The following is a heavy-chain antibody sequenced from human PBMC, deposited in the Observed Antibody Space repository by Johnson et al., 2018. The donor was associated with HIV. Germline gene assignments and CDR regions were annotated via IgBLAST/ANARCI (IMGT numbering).Heavy chain of an antibody. V-gene: IGHV3-15*01. Sequence: VQLVESGGGLVQPGGSLRLSCAASGFTFTNAWMTWVRQAPGKGLEWIGRIQSKTDGGATDYAAPVKGRFTISRDDSKNTLYLQMNSLKTEDTAVYYCAQDGTLRAFDIWGQGTMVTVSS. CDR2: IQSKTDGGAT. J-gene: IGHJ3*02. CDR3: AQDGTLRAFDI. CDR1: GFTFTNAW.